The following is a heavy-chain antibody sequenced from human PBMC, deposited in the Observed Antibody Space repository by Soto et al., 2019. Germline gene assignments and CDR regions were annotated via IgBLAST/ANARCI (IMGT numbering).Heavy chain of an antibody. J-gene: IGHJ6*02. Sequence: HPWGSLRLSCAASGFMFSNHGMHWVRQAPGKGLEWVSAISGSGSNIDYADSVKGRFTISRDNSKNTLYLQMNSLRADDTAIYYCAKGRSYYYYYGVDVWGQGTTVTVSS. CDR2: ISGSGSNI. CDR1: GFMFSNHG. V-gene: IGHV3-23*01. CDR3: AKGRSYYYYYGVDV.